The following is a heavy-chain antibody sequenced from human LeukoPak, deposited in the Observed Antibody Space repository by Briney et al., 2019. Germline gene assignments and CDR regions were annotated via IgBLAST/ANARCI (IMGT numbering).Heavy chain of an antibody. D-gene: IGHD4-17*01. CDR3: AKGGTLYGDPKGWDWFDP. CDR2: ISWNSGSI. V-gene: IGHV3-9*03. CDR1: GFTFDDYA. Sequence: GGSLRLSCAASGFTFDDYAMHWVRQAPGKGLEWVSGISWNSGSIGYADSVKGRFTISRDNAKNSLYLQMNSLRAEDMALYYCAKGGTLYGDPKGWDWFDPWGQGTLVTVSS. J-gene: IGHJ5*02.